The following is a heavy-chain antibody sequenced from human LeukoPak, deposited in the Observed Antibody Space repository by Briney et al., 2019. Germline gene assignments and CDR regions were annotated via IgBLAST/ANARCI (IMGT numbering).Heavy chain of an antibody. Sequence: SQTLSLTCAISGDSVSSNSAAWNWIRQSPWRGLEWLGRTYYRSKWYNDYAVSVKSRITINPDTSKNQFSLQLNSVTPEDTAVYYCARGYCSSTSCSKGDFDYWGQGTLVTVSS. CDR3: ARGYCSSTSCSKGDFDY. J-gene: IGHJ4*02. D-gene: IGHD2-2*01. CDR1: GDSVSSNSAA. V-gene: IGHV6-1*01. CDR2: TYYRSKWYN.